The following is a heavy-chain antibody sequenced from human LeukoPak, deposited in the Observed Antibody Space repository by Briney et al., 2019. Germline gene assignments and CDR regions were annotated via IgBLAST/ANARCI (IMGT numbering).Heavy chain of an antibody. CDR2: IYHSGST. V-gene: IGHV4-38-2*02. Sequence: SETLSLTCTVSGYSISSGYYWGWIRQPPGKGLEWIGSIYHSGSTYYNPSLKSRVTISVDTSKNQFSLKLSSVTAADTAVYYCARLYGDYVLFSYYYMDVWGKGTTVTVSS. D-gene: IGHD4-17*01. CDR3: ARLYGDYVLFSYYYMDV. J-gene: IGHJ6*03. CDR1: GYSISSGYY.